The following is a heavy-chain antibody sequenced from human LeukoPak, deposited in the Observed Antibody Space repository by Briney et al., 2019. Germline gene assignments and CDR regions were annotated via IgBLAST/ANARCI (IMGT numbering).Heavy chain of an antibody. J-gene: IGHJ1*01. D-gene: IGHD6-13*01. CDR2: IKQDGSEK. Sequence: PGGSLRLSCAASGFTYSSYGVIWVRQAPGRGLEWVANIKQDGSEKYYVDSVKGRFTISRDNAKNSLYLQMNSLRAEDTAVYYSSLEISSWYRYLQHWGQGTLVTVSS. CDR3: SLEISSWYRYLQH. CDR1: GFTYSSYG. V-gene: IGHV3-7*05.